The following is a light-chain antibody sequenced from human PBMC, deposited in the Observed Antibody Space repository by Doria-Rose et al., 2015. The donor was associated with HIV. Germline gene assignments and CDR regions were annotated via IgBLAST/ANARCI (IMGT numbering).Light chain of an antibody. CDR2: WAS. CDR3: QQYYDTPS. Sequence: DIQMTQSPESLDMSLGERATLNCKSNQSLLYTSKNYLAWYQQKPGQPPKLLIYWASTRQSGVPARFSGSGSGTDCTLTISSLEAEDVAVYYCQQYYDTPSFGPGTTVDIK. J-gene: IGKJ3*01. V-gene: IGKV4-1*01. CDR1: QSLLYTSKNY.